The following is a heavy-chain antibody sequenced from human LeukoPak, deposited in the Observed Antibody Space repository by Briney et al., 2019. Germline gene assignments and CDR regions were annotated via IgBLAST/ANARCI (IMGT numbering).Heavy chain of an antibody. Sequence: SVTVSCQASVYTFTGYYMHWVRQAPGQGLDWMGWINPNSGGTNYAQKFQGRVTMTRDTSISTAYMELSRLRSDDTAVYYCARTTYSSGWFDYWGQGTLVTVSS. CDR2: INPNSGGT. J-gene: IGHJ5*01. CDR1: VYTFTGYY. V-gene: IGHV1-2*02. CDR3: ARTTYSSGWFDY. D-gene: IGHD6-19*01.